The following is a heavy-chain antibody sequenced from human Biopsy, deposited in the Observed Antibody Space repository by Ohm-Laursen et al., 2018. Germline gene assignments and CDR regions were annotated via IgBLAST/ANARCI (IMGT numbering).Heavy chain of an antibody. CDR3: AKEVFSAVGTSGFDP. CDR1: GLRFSMYA. Sequence: GSLRLSCTASGLRFSMYAMSWVRQAPGKGLEWVSAIGGSGGSTYYADPVKGRFTISRDNSKKTVYLQMKRLRAEDTAVYYCAKEVFSAVGTSGFDPWGQGTLVTVSS. D-gene: IGHD1/OR15-1a*01. J-gene: IGHJ5*02. CDR2: IGGSGGST. V-gene: IGHV3-23*01.